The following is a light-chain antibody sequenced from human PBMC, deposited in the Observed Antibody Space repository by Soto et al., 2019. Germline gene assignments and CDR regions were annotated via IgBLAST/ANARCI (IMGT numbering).Light chain of an antibody. CDR3: TSYTSSNTPV. CDR1: SSDVGGYNY. CDR2: EVS. V-gene: IGLV2-14*01. J-gene: IGLJ1*01. Sequence: QPALTQPASVSGSPGQSITISCTGTSSDVGGYNYVSWYQQHPGKAPKLMIYEVSNRPSGVSNRFSGSKSGNTASLTISGLQAEDEADYYCTSYTSSNTPVFGTGTKVTVL.